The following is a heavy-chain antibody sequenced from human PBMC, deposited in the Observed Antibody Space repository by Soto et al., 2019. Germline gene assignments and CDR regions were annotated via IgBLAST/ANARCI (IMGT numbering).Heavy chain of an antibody. CDR1: GGSFSGYY. CDR3: ARGLLLWFGELSRRGGYYYYMDV. V-gene: IGHV4-34*04. J-gene: IGHJ6*03. D-gene: IGHD3-10*01. Sequence: QVQLQQWGAGLLKPSETLSLTCAVYGGSFSGYYWSWIRQTPGKGLEWIGEINDSGSTNNNPSLKSRGTRLGDTPKNQFSLKLSSVTAADTAVYYRARGLLLWFGELSRRGGYYYYMDVWGKGTTVTVSS. CDR2: INDSGST.